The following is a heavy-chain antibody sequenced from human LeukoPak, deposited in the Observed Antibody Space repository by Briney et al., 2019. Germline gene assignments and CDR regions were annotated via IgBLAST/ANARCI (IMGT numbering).Heavy chain of an antibody. V-gene: IGHV3-30*18. CDR3: AKPGGDFDYYYYGMDV. J-gene: IGHJ6*02. CDR2: ISYDGSNK. CDR1: GFTVSSYG. Sequence: GGSLRLSCAASGFTVSSYGMHWVRQAPGKGLEWVAVISYDGSNKYYADSVKGRLTISRDNSKNTLYLQMNSLRAEDTAVYYCAKPGGDFDYYYYGMDVWGQGTTVTVSS. D-gene: IGHD2-21*02.